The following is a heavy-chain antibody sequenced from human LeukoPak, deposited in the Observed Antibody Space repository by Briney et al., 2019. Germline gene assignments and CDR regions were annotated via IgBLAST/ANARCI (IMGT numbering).Heavy chain of an antibody. D-gene: IGHD1/OR15-1a*01. V-gene: IGHV4-39*01. CDR3: ARPARTGKVIDY. Sequence: PSETLSLTCTVSGGSISSGSYYWSWIRQPAGKGLEWIGSIYYTGSTYYNPSLKSRVTISVDTSKNQFSLMLSSVTAADTAVYYCARPARTGKVIDYWGQGTLVTASS. J-gene: IGHJ4*02. CDR1: GGSISSGSYY. CDR2: IYYTGST.